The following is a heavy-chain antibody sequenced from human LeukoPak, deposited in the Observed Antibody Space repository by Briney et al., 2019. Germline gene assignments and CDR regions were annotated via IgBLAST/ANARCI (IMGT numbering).Heavy chain of an antibody. J-gene: IGHJ5*02. V-gene: IGHV4-34*01. CDR1: GGSISSHY. Sequence: KSSDTLSLTCTVSGGSISSHYWSWIRQPPGKGLEWIGEINHSGSTNYNPSLKSRVTISVDTSKNQFSLKLSSVTAADTAVYYCASRYSSSWHPWGHGSLVTVSS. CDR3: ASRYSSSWHP. CDR2: INHSGST. D-gene: IGHD6-13*01.